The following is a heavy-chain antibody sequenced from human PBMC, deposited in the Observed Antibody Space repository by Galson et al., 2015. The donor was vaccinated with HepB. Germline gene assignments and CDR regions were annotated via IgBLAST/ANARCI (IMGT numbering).Heavy chain of an antibody. J-gene: IGHJ4*02. D-gene: IGHD6-13*01. V-gene: IGHV3-30*18. Sequence: SLRLSCAASGFTFSSYGMHWVRQAPGKGLEWVAVISYDGSNKYYADSVKGRFTISRDNSKNTLYLQMNSLRAEDTAGYYCAKDPLESSSWPAYYFDYWGQGTLVTVSS. CDR3: AKDPLESSSWPAYYFDY. CDR1: GFTFSSYG. CDR2: ISYDGSNK.